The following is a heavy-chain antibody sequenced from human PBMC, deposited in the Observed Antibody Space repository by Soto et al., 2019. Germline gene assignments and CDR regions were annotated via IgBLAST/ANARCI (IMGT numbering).Heavy chain of an antibody. CDR1: GGSISSSSYY. V-gene: IGHV4-39*01. Sequence: QLQLQESGPGLVKPSETLSLTCTVSGGSISSSSYYWGWIRQPPGKGLEWIGSIYYSGSTYYNPSLKSRVTISVDTSKNQFSLKLSSVTAADTAVYYCARRRGKGYSSSWYRTTNWFDPWGQGTLVTVSS. CDR2: IYYSGST. J-gene: IGHJ5*02. D-gene: IGHD6-13*01. CDR3: ARRRGKGYSSSWYRTTNWFDP.